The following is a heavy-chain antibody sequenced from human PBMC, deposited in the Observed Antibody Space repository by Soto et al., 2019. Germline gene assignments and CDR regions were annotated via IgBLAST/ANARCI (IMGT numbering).Heavy chain of an antibody. CDR2: ISWNSGSI. Sequence: LRLSCAASGFTFDDYAMHWVRQAPGKGLEWVSGISWNSGSIGYADSVKGRFTISRDNAKNSLYLQMNSLRSEDTALYYCAKDMGYDLSPLGYFDYWGQGTLVTVSS. V-gene: IGHV3-9*01. J-gene: IGHJ4*02. CDR3: AKDMGYDLSPLGYFDY. D-gene: IGHD5-12*01. CDR1: GFTFDDYA.